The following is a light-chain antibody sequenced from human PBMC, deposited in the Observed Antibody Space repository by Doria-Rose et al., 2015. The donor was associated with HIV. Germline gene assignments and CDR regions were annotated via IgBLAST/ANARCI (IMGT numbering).Light chain of an antibody. CDR2: EVN. Sequence: SSSWLRLQSGHRSCTGTSSKFGVTKLVSWYPHDRGKSPKLIIYEVNKRPSVVPARFSGYKSGNTASLTVSGLQDEEEADYYCSSYGGTTNWGAFGGGTKPTVL. V-gene: IGLV2-8*01. CDR1: SSKFGVTKL. CDR3: SSYGGTTNWGA. J-gene: IGLJ3*02.